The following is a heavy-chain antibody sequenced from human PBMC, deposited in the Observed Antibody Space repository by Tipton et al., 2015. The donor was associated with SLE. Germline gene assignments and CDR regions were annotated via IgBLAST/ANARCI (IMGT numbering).Heavy chain of an antibody. V-gene: IGHV1-18*01. D-gene: IGHD3-16*01. CDR1: GYTFTSYC. CDR2: ISGYNGNT. CDR3: ARLGDWDFYYYMDV. Sequence: QVQLVQSGAEVKKPGASVKVSCKASGYTFTSYCITWVRQAPGQGLEWMGWISGYNGNTNYAQKLQGRVAMTTDTSTSTAYMELRSLRSDDTAVYYCARLGDWDFYYYMDVWGKGTTVTVSS. J-gene: IGHJ6*03.